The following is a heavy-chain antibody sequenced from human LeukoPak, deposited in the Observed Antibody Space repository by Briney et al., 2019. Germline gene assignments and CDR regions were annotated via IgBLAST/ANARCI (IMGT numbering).Heavy chain of an antibody. D-gene: IGHD6-19*01. V-gene: IGHV3-23*01. CDR1: GFTFSNYV. CDR2: IGGSGANT. J-gene: IGHJ4*02. Sequence: GGSLRLSCAASGFTFSNYVMSWVRQAPRKGLEWVSLIGGSGANTYYADSVKGRFTISRDKSKNTLYLQMNSLRAEDTAVYYCARGGYSSGWYGGSDYWGQGTLVTVSS. CDR3: ARGGYSSGWYGGSDY.